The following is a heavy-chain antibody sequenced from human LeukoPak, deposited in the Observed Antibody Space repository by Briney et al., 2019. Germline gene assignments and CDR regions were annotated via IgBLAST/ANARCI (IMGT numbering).Heavy chain of an antibody. CDR2: ISASGGTT. J-gene: IGHJ2*01. CDR1: GDNLNRYV. Sequence: GGSLRLSCEASGDNLNRYVISWVRQAPGKGLEWVSTISASGGTTYYADSVQGRFTTSRDDSKNTLYLQMNSLRAEDTALYYCATLYGDYNWYFNLWGRGTLVTVSS. D-gene: IGHD4-17*01. V-gene: IGHV3-23*01. CDR3: ATLYGDYNWYFNL.